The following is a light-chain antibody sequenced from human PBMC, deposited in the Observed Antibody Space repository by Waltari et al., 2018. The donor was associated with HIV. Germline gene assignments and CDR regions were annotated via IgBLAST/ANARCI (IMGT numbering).Light chain of an antibody. V-gene: IGKV3-15*01. J-gene: IGKJ1*01. CDR3: QQYNNWPPWT. CDR2: GAS. CDR1: ESVSSN. Sequence: ETVMTQSPPTLSVSPGESATLSCRASESVSSNLAWYQQKPGQSPRLLIYGASIRPTDIPARFSGSESGTEFTHTIRNLQSEDFAVYYCQQYNNWPPWTFSQGTKVEI.